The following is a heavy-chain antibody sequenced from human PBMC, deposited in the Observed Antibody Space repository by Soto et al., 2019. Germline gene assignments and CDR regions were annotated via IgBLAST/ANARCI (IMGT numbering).Heavy chain of an antibody. CDR1: GFTFSDYY. CDR3: ARAGIPSIVLMVYAAVAPYGMDV. V-gene: IGHV3-11*06. J-gene: IGHJ6*02. CDR2: ISSSSSYT. Sequence: GGSLRLSCAASGFTFSDYYMSWIRQAPGKGLEWVSYISSSSSYTNYADSVKGRFTISRDNAKNSLYLQMNSLRAEDTAVYYCARAGIPSIVLMVYAAVAPYGMDVWGQGTTVTVSS. D-gene: IGHD2-8*01.